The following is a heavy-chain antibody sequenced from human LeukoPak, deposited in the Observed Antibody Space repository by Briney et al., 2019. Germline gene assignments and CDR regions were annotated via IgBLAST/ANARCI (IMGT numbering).Heavy chain of an antibody. CDR3: ARDGGIIRFGGQDV. CDR2: MNRDGSEK. Sequence: GGSLRLSCAASGFTFSSYWMSWVRQAPGKGLEWVANMNRDGSEKNYVDSIKGRFTISRDNAANSLYLQMSSLRVEDTAVYYCARDGGIIRFGGQDVWGQGTTVIVS. D-gene: IGHD3-16*01. J-gene: IGHJ6*02. CDR1: GFTFSSYW. V-gene: IGHV3-7*01.